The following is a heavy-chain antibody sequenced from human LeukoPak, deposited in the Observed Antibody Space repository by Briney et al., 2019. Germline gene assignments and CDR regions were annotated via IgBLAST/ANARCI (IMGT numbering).Heavy chain of an antibody. V-gene: IGHV4-34*01. D-gene: IGHD3-3*01. CDR1: GGSISSYY. J-gene: IGHJ5*02. Sequence: SETLSLTCTVSGGSISSYYWSWIRQPPGEGLEWIGEINHSGGTNYNPSLESRVTISVDTSKNQFSLKLSSVTAADTAVYYCARHAYYDFWSGYRYNWFDPWGQGTLVTVSS. CDR3: ARHAYYDFWSGYRYNWFDP. CDR2: INHSGGT.